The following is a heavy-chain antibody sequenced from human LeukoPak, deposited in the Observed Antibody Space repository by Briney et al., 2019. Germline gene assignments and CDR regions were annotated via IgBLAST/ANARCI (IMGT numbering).Heavy chain of an antibody. Sequence: PGGSLRLSCVASGFTLSNYAMSCVRQAPGKGLELVSGIYGSDDKTVYGDAVKGRFTLSRDNSNNTLYLQMNSLRAEDTAVYYCAKTQGYYDAWGQGALVTVSS. CDR2: IYGSDDKT. CDR3: AKTQGYYDA. CDR1: GFTLSNYA. D-gene: IGHD2-15*01. J-gene: IGHJ5*02. V-gene: IGHV3-23*01.